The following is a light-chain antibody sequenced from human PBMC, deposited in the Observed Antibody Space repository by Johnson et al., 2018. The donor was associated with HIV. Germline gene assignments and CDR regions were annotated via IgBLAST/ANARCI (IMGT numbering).Light chain of an antibody. CDR1: RSNIGNNY. CDR2: DNN. J-gene: IGLJ1*01. Sequence: QAVLTQPPSVSAAPGQKVTISCSGSRSNIGNNYVSWYQQVPGTAPKLLIYDNNRRPSGIPDRFSGSKSGTSATLGITGLQTGDEADYYCGAWDSSLSVYVFGTGTEVTV. CDR3: GAWDSSLSVYV. V-gene: IGLV1-51*01.